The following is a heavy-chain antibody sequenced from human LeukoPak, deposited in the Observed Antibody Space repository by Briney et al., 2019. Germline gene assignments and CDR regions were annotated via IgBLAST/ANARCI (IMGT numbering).Heavy chain of an antibody. J-gene: IGHJ4*02. V-gene: IGHV4-61*02. Sequence: SETLSLTCTVSGGSISSGSYYWSWIRQPAGKGLEWIGRIYTSGSTNYNPSLKSRVTISVDTSKNQFSLKLSSVTAAGTAVYYCARGVRGYSYVFDCWGQGTLVTVSS. CDR3: ARGVRGYSYVFDC. CDR1: GGSISSGSYY. CDR2: IYTSGST. D-gene: IGHD5-18*01.